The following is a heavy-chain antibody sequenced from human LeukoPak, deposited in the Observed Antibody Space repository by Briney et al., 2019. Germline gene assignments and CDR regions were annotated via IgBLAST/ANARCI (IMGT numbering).Heavy chain of an antibody. CDR3: ARSASGSYGYRR. CDR2: INPNSGGT. CDR1: GYTFTGYY. Sequence: ASVKVSCKASGYTFTGYYMHWVRQAPGQGLEWMGWINPNSGGTNYAQKFQGRVTMTRDTSISTAYMELSRLRSDDTAVYYCARSASGSYGYRRWGQGTLVTVSS. J-gene: IGHJ4*02. D-gene: IGHD1-26*01. V-gene: IGHV1-2*02.